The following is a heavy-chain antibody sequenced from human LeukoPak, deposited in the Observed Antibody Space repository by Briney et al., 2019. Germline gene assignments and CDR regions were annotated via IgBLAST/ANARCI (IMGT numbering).Heavy chain of an antibody. CDR1: GGSISSDYYY. CDR2: IYYSGST. J-gene: IGHJ5*02. V-gene: IGHV4-39*02. Sequence: SETLSLTCTVSGGSISSDYYYWDWIRQPPGKGLEWIGSIYYSGSTCYNPSLKSQVTISVDTSKNQFSLKLGSVIAADTAVYYCARDGSGYCSGGSCRNWFDPWGQETLVTVSA. CDR3: ARDGSGYCSGGSCRNWFDP. D-gene: IGHD2-15*01.